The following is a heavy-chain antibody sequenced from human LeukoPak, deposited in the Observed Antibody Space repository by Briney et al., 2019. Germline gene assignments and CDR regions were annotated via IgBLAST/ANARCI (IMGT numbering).Heavy chain of an antibody. V-gene: IGHV3-7*01. D-gene: IGHD2-15*01. J-gene: IGHJ4*02. Sequence: GGSLRLSCAASGFTFSSYSMNWVRQAPGKGLEWVANINPAGSETYYVDPVKGRFSISRDNAKNLVYLHMNSLRAEDTAVYHCARFGYVAAVDVWGQGTPVTVSS. CDR1: GFTFSSYS. CDR3: ARFGYVAAVDV. CDR2: INPAGSET.